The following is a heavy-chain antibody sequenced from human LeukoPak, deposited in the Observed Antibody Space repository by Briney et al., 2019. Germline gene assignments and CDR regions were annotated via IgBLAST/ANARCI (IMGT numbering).Heavy chain of an antibody. CDR1: GFTFSNYD. V-gene: IGHV3-33*01. CDR2: IWSDGRIE. Sequence: GGSLRLPCAASGFTFSNYDMHWVRQAPGKGLEWLSLIWSDGRIEQYAASVKGRITISRDNSKNTVYLQMNSLRGEDTAVYYCARDPGTATRGFHMDVWGKGTRITVSS. CDR3: ARDPGTATRGFHMDV. J-gene: IGHJ6*03. D-gene: IGHD6-13*01.